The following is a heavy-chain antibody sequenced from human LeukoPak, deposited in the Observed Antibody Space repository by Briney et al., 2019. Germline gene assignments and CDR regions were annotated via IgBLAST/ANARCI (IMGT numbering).Heavy chain of an antibody. V-gene: IGHV3-72*01. Sequence: GGSLRLSCAASGFTFSDHYIDWVRQAPGKGLEWIGRSRDKGNSYTTAYAASVRGRFTISRDDSKNSLYLQMNSLKIEDTAVYYCTKLARAPRDFDYWGQGTLVTVSS. CDR1: GFTFSDHY. D-gene: IGHD3-10*01. CDR2: SRDKGNSYTT. CDR3: TKLARAPRDFDY. J-gene: IGHJ4*01.